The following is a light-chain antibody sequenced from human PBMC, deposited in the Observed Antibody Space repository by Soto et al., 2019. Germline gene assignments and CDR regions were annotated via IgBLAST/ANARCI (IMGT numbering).Light chain of an antibody. V-gene: IGKV3-20*01. Sequence: EIVLTQSPGTLSLSPGERATLSCRASQSVRSSSLVCYQQQSRPAPRLLIYASSARATGIPDRFSGSGSGTYFTLTSSRLDHEDFVVYYCQQYGSSPWTFGQGTKVEIK. CDR1: QSVRSSS. CDR2: ASS. J-gene: IGKJ1*01. CDR3: QQYGSSPWT.